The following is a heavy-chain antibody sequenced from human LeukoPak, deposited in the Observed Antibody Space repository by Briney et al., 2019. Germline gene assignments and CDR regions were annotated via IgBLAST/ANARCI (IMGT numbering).Heavy chain of an antibody. CDR1: GGSFSGYY. CDR2: INHSGST. D-gene: IGHD5-12*01. CDR3: ARGPRLRQYYYYYYMDV. V-gene: IGHV4-34*01. J-gene: IGHJ6*03. Sequence: PSETLSLTCAVYGGSFSGYYWSGIRQPPGKGLEWIGEINHSGSTNYNPSLKSRVTISVDTSKNQFSLKLSSVTAADTAVYYCARGPRLRQYYYYYYMDVWGKGTTVTVSS.